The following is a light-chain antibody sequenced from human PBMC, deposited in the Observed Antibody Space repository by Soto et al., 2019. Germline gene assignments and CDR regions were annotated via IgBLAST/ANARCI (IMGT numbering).Light chain of an antibody. CDR2: EVS. Sequence: QSALTQPPSASGSPGQSVTISCAGTSSDVDGYNYVSWYQQYPGKVPKLMIYEVSERPSGVPDRFSGSKSGNTAFLTVSGLQAEDEADYYCLSYADTAYVFGTGTQVTVL. J-gene: IGLJ1*01. CDR1: SSDVDGYNY. V-gene: IGLV2-8*01. CDR3: LSYADTAYV.